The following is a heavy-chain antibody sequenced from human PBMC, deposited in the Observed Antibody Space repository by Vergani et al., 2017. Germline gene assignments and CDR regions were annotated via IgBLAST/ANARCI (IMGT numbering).Heavy chain of an antibody. CDR2: INPNSGGT. Sequence: QVQLVQSGAEVKKPGASVKVSCKASGYTFTGHYMHWVRQAPGEGLEWMGWINPNSGGTNYAQKFQGRVTMTRDTSISTAYMELSRLKSDDTAVHYCARRSGIVYDIFSGTPYFFDFWGQGTLVTVSS. CDR3: ARRSGIVYDIFSGTPYFFDF. J-gene: IGHJ4*02. D-gene: IGHD3-9*01. CDR1: GYTFTGHY. V-gene: IGHV1-2*02.